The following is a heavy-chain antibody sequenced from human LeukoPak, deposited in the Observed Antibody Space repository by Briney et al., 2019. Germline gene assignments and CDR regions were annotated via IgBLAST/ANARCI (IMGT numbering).Heavy chain of an antibody. V-gene: IGHV3-23*01. CDR2: ISGSGGST. J-gene: IGHJ3*01. Sequence: GGSLRLSCAASGFTFSSYGMSWVRQAPGKGLEWVSAISGSGGSTYYADSVKGRFTISRDNSKNTLYLQMNSLRAEDTAVYYCARDRTAPYDAFDVWGQGTMVTVSS. CDR1: GFTFSSYG. D-gene: IGHD5-18*01. CDR3: ARDRTAPYDAFDV.